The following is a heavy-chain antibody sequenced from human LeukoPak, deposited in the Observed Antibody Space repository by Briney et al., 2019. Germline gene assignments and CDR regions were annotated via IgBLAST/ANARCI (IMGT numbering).Heavy chain of an antibody. CDR1: GYTFTSYY. CDR3: ARDRTVRGYSGYRNCGMDV. J-gene: IGHJ6*04. D-gene: IGHD5-12*01. Sequence: ASVKVSCKASGYTFTSYYMHWVRQAPGQGLEWMGIINPSGGSTSYAQKFQGRVTMTRDTSTSTVYMELSSLRSEDTAVYYCARDRTVRGYSGYRNCGMDVWGKGTTVTVSS. CDR2: INPSGGST. V-gene: IGHV1-46*01.